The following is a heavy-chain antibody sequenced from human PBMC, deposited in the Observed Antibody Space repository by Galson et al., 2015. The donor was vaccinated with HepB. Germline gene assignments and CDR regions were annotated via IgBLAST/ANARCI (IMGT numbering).Heavy chain of an antibody. CDR3: ARVRYYDFWSGYRPAGTRSDYNWFDP. D-gene: IGHD3-3*01. Sequence: VSGGSISSGGYYWSWIRQHPGKGLEWIGYIYYSGSTYYNPSLKSRVTISVDTSKNQFSLKLSSVTAADTAVYYCARVRYYDFWSGYRPAGTRSDYNWFDPWGQGTLVTVSS. V-gene: IGHV4-31*02. CDR2: IYYSGST. J-gene: IGHJ5*02. CDR1: GGSISSGGYY.